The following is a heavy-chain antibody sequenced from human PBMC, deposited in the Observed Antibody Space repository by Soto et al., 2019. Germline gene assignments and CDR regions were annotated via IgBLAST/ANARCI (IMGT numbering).Heavy chain of an antibody. D-gene: IGHD6-13*01. CDR2: IYYSGST. CDR3: ARDRGSWGDNWFDP. Sequence: QVQLQESGPGLVKPSQTLSLTCTVSGGSISSGDYYWSWIRQPPGKGLDWIGYIYYSGSTYYNPSLKSRVTISVDTSKNQFSLKMSSVTAADTAVYYCARDRGSWGDNWFDPWGPGTLVTVSS. V-gene: IGHV4-30-4*01. CDR1: GGSISSGDYY. J-gene: IGHJ5*02.